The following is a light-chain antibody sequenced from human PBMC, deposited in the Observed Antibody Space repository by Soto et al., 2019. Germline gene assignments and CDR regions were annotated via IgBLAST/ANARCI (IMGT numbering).Light chain of an antibody. Sequence: EIGFTQSPGTLSLSPADRATLSCRASQSVSSSYLGWYQQKPGQAPRLLIYGASTRATSFPARFSGSGSGTDFTLTISSLQSEDFAVYYCQQYNNWPWTFGQGTKVDIK. CDR2: GAS. V-gene: IGKV3-15*01. CDR1: QSVSSS. CDR3: QQYNNWPWT. J-gene: IGKJ1*01.